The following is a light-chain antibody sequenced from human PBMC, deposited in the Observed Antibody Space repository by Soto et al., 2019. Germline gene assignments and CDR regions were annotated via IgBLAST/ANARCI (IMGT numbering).Light chain of an antibody. CDR3: QQTFITPRT. J-gene: IGKJ1*01. CDR1: QSISSY. CDR2: DAT. V-gene: IGKV1-39*01. Sequence: DIQMTQSPSSLSSSVGYRFTITCRASQSISSYLNWYLHTPGKAPKLLIFDATTLQSGVPSRFSGRGSGTDFTLTISSLQPEDFATYYCQQTFITPRTFGQGTKVHIK.